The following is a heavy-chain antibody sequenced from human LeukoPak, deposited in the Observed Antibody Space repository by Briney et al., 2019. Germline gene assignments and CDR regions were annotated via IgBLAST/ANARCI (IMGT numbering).Heavy chain of an antibody. CDR3: ARAPWSSSSAWFDP. CDR2: INPNSGGT. CDR1: GYTFAGYY. D-gene: IGHD6-6*01. J-gene: IGHJ5*02. Sequence: GASVKVSCKASGYTFAGYYMHWLRQAPGQGLEWMGWINPNSGGTNYAQKFQGRVTITADKSTSTAYMELSSLRSEDTAVYYCARAPWSSSSAWFDPWGQGTLVTVSS. V-gene: IGHV1-2*02.